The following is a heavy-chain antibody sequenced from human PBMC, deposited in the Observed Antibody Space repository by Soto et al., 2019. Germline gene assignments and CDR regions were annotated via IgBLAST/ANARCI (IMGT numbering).Heavy chain of an antibody. Sequence: EVQLEESGGGLVQPGASLRLSCAASGFTFSNYSMNWVRQAPGKGLEWVSYISGGSTTIYYADAVKGRFTISRDNAKKSLFLQMNSLRDEDTAVYYCARMPTLARAYYDIVPVYHLDYWGQGTLVTVSS. D-gene: IGHD3-9*01. J-gene: IGHJ4*02. V-gene: IGHV3-48*02. CDR2: ISGGSTTI. CDR1: GFTFSNYS. CDR3: ARMPTLARAYYDIVPVYHLDY.